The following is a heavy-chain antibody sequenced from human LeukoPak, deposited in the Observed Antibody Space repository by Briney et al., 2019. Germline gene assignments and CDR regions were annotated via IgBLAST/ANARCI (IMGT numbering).Heavy chain of an antibody. D-gene: IGHD1-1*01. J-gene: IGHJ4*02. CDR3: ARSLTTLTYEGY. V-gene: IGHV3-21*01. CDR1: GFTFSSNW. Sequence: GGSLRLSCAASGFTFSSNWMNWVRKAPGKGLEWVSSINSGSTYTYYTESVKGRFTVSRDNAKNSLFLQMNSLRAEDTAIYYCARSLTTLTYEGYWGQGTLVTVSS. CDR2: INSGSTYT.